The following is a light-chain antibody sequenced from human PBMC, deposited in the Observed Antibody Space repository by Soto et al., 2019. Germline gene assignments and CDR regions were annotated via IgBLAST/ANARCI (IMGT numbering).Light chain of an antibody. CDR1: QTISSW. CDR2: KAS. CDR3: QLYNSYSEA. J-gene: IGKJ1*01. V-gene: IGKV1-5*03. Sequence: MSQSTSDSSRSGRERLSMTCRARQTISSWLAWYQQKPGKAPKLLIYKASTLKSGVPSRFSGSGSGTEFTLTCSSRQPDDFATYYIQLYNSYSEACGQGTKVEIK.